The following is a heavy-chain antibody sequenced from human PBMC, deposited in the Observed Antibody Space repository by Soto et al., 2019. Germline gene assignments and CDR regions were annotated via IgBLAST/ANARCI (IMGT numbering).Heavy chain of an antibody. Sequence: QVQLQESGPGLVKPSETLSLTCSVSGGSISSNYWSWIRQPPGKGLGWIGYIYYSGSTNYNPSLRRRVTISADTSRNQFSLKLSTVTAADTAVCYGARDPYSGSHGSLRGGYGMDVWGQGTTVTVSS. D-gene: IGHD6-13*01. CDR2: IYYSGST. J-gene: IGHJ6*02. CDR3: ARDPYSGSHGSLRGGYGMDV. CDR1: GGSISSNY. V-gene: IGHV4-59*01.